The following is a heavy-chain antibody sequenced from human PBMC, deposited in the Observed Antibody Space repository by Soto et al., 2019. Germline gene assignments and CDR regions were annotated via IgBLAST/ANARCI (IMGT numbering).Heavy chain of an antibody. J-gene: IGHJ4*02. CDR1: GGSISSSNW. CDR3: ASSGSSSWRQLDY. CDR2: IYHSGST. Sequence: PSETLSLTCAVSGGSISSSNWCSWVRQTPGKGLEWIGEIYHSGSTNYNPSLKSRVTISVDKSKNHFSLKLSSVTAADTAVYYCASSGSSSWRQLDYWGQGTLVTVSS. D-gene: IGHD6-13*01. V-gene: IGHV4-4*02.